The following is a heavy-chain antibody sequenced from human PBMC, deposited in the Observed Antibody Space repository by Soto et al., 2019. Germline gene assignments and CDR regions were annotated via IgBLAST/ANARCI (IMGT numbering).Heavy chain of an antibody. CDR1: GDTFKNYG. Sequence: QVQLVQSGAEVKKPGSSVKVSCKASGDTFKNYGITWVRQAPGQGLEWMGGSIPVFGIINYAQKFQGRVKITADESRSTGYMEVSSLRAEDTAIYYCARLNYYQSSAYLDDWGQGTLVTVSS. CDR3: ARLNYYQSSAYLDD. V-gene: IGHV1-69*01. J-gene: IGHJ4*02. D-gene: IGHD3-22*01. CDR2: SIPVFGII.